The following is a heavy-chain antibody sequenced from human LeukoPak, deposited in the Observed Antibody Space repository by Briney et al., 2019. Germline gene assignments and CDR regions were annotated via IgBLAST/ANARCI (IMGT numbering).Heavy chain of an antibody. CDR3: AKGRSFDAFDI. D-gene: IGHD1-26*01. V-gene: IGHV3-9*01. J-gene: IGHJ3*02. Sequence: GGSLRLSCAASGFTFDDYATHWVRQAPGKGLEWVSGISWNSGSIGYADSVKGRFTISRDNAKNSLYLQMNSLRAEDTALYYCAKGRSFDAFDIWGQGTMVTVSS. CDR1: GFTFDDYA. CDR2: ISWNSGSI.